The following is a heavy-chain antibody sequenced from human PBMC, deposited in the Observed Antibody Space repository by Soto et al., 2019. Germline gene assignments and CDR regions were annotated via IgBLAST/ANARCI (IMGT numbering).Heavy chain of an antibody. Sequence: GGSLRLSCAASGFTFSSYAMHWVRPAPGKGLAWVAVISYDGSNKYYADSVKGRFNSSRDNSKKTLYLQMNSLRAEDTAVYYWARGKYDYVWGSYTGDYYYSGMDVWGQGTTVTV. CDR2: ISYDGSNK. V-gene: IGHV3-30*04. D-gene: IGHD3-16*01. J-gene: IGHJ6*02. CDR1: GFTFSSYA. CDR3: ARGKYDYVWGSYTGDYYYSGMDV.